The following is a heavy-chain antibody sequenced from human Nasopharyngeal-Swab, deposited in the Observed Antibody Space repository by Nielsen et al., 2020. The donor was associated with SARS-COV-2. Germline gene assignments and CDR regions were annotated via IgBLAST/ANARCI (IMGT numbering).Heavy chain of an antibody. V-gene: IGHV3-7*01. CDR3: ASLSSSSWFFDY. CDR2: IKQDGSEK. CDR1: GFTFSSYW. J-gene: IGHJ4*02. Sequence: GGSLRLSCAASGFTFSSYWMSWVRQAPGKGLEWVANIKQDGSEKYYVGSVKGRFTISRDNAKNSLYLQMNSLRAEDTAVYYCASLSSSSWFFDYWGQGTLVTVSS. D-gene: IGHD6-13*01.